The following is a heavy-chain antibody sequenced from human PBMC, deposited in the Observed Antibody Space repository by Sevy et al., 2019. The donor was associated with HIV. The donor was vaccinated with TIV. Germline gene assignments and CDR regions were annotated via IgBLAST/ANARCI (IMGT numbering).Heavy chain of an antibody. CDR2: MNPNSGNI. Sequence: ASVKVSCKDSGYTFSCYDINWVRQATGQGLEWMGWMNPNSGNIDYAQKFQGRVTMTRDTSISTVYMELSSLRSEDTAVYYCARAGGLVDQGFDFWGQGTLVTVSS. V-gene: IGHV1-8*01. J-gene: IGHJ4*02. CDR3: ARAGGLVDQGFDF. D-gene: IGHD1-26*01. CDR1: GYTFSCYD.